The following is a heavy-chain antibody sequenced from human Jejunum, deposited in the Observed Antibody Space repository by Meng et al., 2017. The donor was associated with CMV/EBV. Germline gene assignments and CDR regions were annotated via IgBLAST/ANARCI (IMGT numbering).Heavy chain of an antibody. CDR2: MTPKFGTT. D-gene: IGHD3-16*01. CDR3: ARKRSAIGGVWFDP. CDR1: GDTLSDDY. Sequence: GDTLSDDYINWVRQAAGQGLEWMGWMTPKFGTTRYAETFQGRITLTRNTSISTAYMELTGLKSEDTAVYYCARKRSAIGGVWFDPWGQGTLVTVSS. J-gene: IGHJ5*02. V-gene: IGHV1-8*03.